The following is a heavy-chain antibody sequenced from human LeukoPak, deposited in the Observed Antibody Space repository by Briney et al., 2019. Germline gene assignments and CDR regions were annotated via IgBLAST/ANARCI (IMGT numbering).Heavy chain of an antibody. CDR3: ARLNDYAGSGSYPNLDC. J-gene: IGHJ4*02. V-gene: IGHV3-21*01. CDR1: GFPFSTYW. D-gene: IGHD3-10*01. Sequence: PGGSLRLSCAASGFPFSTYWMSWVRQAPGKGLEWVSSISSSSIYIYYADSVKGRFTISRDNAKNTLYLQMNSLRAEDTAVYYCARLNDYAGSGSYPNLDCWGQGTLVTVSS. CDR2: ISSSSIYI.